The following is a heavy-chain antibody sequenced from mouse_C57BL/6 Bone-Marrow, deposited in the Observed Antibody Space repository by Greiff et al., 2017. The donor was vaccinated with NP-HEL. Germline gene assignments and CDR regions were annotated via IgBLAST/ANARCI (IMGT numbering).Heavy chain of an antibody. CDR1: GFNIKDDY. J-gene: IGHJ1*03. V-gene: IGHV14-4*01. CDR2: IDPENGDT. CDR3: TTALSDGWYFDV. Sequence: EVQLQESGAELVRPGASVKLSCTASGFNIKDDYMHWVKQRPEQGLEWIGWIDPENGDTEYASKFQGKATITADTSSNTAYLQLSSLTSEDTAVYYCTTALSDGWYFDVWGTGTTVTGSS.